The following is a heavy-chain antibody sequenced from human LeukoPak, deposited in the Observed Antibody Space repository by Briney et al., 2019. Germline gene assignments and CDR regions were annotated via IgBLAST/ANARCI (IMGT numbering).Heavy chain of an antibody. CDR1: GGSFSGYY. J-gene: IGHJ4*02. CDR2: INHSGST. V-gene: IGHV4-34*01. D-gene: IGHD6-6*01. CDR3: ARVSSSSIAARRVLIDY. Sequence: PSETLSLTCAVYGGSFSGYYWSWIRQPPGKGLEWIGEINHSGSTNYNPSLKSRVTMSVDTSKNQFSLKLSSVTAADTAVYYCARVSSSSIAARRVLIDYWGQGTLVTVSS.